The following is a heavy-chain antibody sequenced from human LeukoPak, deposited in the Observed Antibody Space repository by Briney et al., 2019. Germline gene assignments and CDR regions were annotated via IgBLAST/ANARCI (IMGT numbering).Heavy chain of an antibody. D-gene: IGHD3-10*01. J-gene: IGHJ5*02. CDR2: IYCSGST. V-gene: IGHV4-31*03. CDR3: ARVLLWFGEDNWFDP. CDR1: GGSISSGGYY. Sequence: SQTLSLTCTVSGGSISSGGYYWSWIRQHPGKGLEWIGYIYCSGSTYYNPSLKSRVTISVDTSKNQFSLKLSSVTAADTAVYYCARVLLWFGEDNWFDPWGQGTLVTVSS.